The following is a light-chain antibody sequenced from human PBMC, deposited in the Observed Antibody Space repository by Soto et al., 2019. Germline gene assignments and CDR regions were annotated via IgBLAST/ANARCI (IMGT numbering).Light chain of an antibody. V-gene: IGLV2-14*01. CDR2: EVS. CDR3: SSFTSTTTFYV. J-gene: IGLJ1*01. Sequence: QSALTQPASVSGSPGQTITISCTGTSSDVGAYNYVSWYQQHPGKAPKLMIYEVSNRPSGVSDRFSGSKSGNTASLTISGLQAADEADYYCSSFTSTTTFYVFGTGTKVTVL. CDR1: SSDVGAYNY.